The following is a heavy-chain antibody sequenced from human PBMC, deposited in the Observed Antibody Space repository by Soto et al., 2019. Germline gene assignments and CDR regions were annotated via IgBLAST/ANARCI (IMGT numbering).Heavy chain of an antibody. CDR1: GFNFDNYG. J-gene: IGHJ4*02. CDR3: ATLDTAVVGDNTAY. D-gene: IGHD1-26*01. CDR2: IKKDGSGI. V-gene: IGHV3-7*03. Sequence: VQLVESGGGVVQPGGSLRLSCQASGFNFDNYGMHWVRQAPGKGLEWVAMIKKDGSGISYAESVKGRFIISTDMNSQHLQINSLRAEDTAVYFCATLDTAVVGDNTAYWGQGTLVTVSS.